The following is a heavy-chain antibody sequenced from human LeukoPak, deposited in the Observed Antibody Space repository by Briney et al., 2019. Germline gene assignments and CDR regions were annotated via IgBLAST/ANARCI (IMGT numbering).Heavy chain of an antibody. V-gene: IGHV3-15*01. CDR3: TTGYCSGGNCYGLFDY. J-gene: IGHJ4*02. D-gene: IGHD2-15*01. Sequence: GESLKISCKGSGYRFTNYWIGWVRQAPGKGLEWVGRIKSKFDGGTTDYAAPVKGRFTISNDDSKNTLYLQMNSLKAEDTAVYYCTTGYCSGGNCYGLFDYWGQGTLVTVSS. CDR1: GYRFTNYW. CDR2: IKSKFDGGTT.